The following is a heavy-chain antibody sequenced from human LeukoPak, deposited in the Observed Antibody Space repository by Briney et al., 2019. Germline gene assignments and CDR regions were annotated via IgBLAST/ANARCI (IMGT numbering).Heavy chain of an antibody. CDR2: INSDGSST. CDR1: GFTFSSYW. Sequence: PGGSLRLSCAASGFTFSSYWMHWVCQAPGKGLVWVSRINSDGSSTNYADSVKGRFTISRDNAKNTLYLQMNSLRTEDTAVYYCARGQRAHVEWSYYMDVWGKGTTVIVSS. CDR3: ARGQRAHVEWSYYMDV. D-gene: IGHD3-3*01. V-gene: IGHV3-74*01. J-gene: IGHJ6*03.